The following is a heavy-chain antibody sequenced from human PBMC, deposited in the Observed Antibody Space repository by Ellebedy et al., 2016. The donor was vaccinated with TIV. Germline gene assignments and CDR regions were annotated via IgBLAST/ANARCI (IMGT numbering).Heavy chain of an antibody. CDR2: IYYSGST. CDR3: AREKEYYGDYPDWYFDL. CDR1: GGSISSYY. Sequence: SETLSLXXTVSGGSISSYYWSWIRQPPGKGLEWIGYIYYSGSTNYNPSLKSRVTISVDTSKNQFSLKLSSVTAADTAVYYCAREKEYYGDYPDWYFDLWGRGTLVTVSS. J-gene: IGHJ2*01. V-gene: IGHV4-59*12. D-gene: IGHD4-17*01.